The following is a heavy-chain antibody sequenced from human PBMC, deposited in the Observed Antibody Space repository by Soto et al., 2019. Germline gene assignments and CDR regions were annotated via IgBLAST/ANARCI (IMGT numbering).Heavy chain of an antibody. D-gene: IGHD3-3*01. J-gene: IGHJ4*02. CDR1: GFSLSTSGVG. CDR3: AHSTPLNDDFWSGYWFDY. CDR2: LYWDDDK. Sequence: QITLKESGPTLVKPTQTLTLTCTFSGFSLSTSGVGVGWIRQPPGKALEWLALLYWDDDKRYSPSLKCRLTITQDTSKNQVVLTMTNMDPVDTATYYCAHSTPLNDDFWSGYWFDYWAQGTLVTVSS. V-gene: IGHV2-5*02.